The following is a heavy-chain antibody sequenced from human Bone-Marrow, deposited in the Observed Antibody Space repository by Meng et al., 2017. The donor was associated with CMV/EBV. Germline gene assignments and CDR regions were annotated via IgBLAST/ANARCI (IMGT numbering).Heavy chain of an antibody. CDR2: ISAYNGNT. D-gene: IGHD4-17*01. CDR3: ARDLDYGDYASDY. V-gene: IGHV1-18*01. Sequence: VQSVQLGAEVKETGASISVSCKASVYTFTSYGISWVRQAPGQGLEWMGWISAYNGNTNYAQKLQGRVTMTTDTSTSTAYMELRSLRSDDTAVYYCARDLDYGDYASDYWGQGTLVTVSS. J-gene: IGHJ4*02. CDR1: VYTFTSYG.